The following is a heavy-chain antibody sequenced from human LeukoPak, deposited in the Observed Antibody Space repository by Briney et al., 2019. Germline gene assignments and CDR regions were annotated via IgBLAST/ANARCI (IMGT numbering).Heavy chain of an antibody. D-gene: IGHD5/OR15-5a*01. V-gene: IGHV3-21*01. CDR1: GFTFSSYS. CDR3: ARDSVSDAFDI. Sequence: PGGSLRLSCAASGFTFSSYSMNWVRQAPGKGLEWVSSINSSSSYIYYADSVKGRFTISRDNDKNSLYLQMHSLRAEDEAVYYCARDSVSDAFDIWGQGTMVTVSS. CDR2: INSSSSYI. J-gene: IGHJ3*02.